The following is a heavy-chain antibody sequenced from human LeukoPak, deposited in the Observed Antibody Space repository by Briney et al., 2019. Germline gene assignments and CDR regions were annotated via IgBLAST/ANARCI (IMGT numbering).Heavy chain of an antibody. Sequence: GGSLRLSCAASGFTFSSNSMNWVRQAPGKGLEWVSYISSTGGTIYYADSMKGRFTISRDNSKNTLYLQMNSLRDEDTAMYYCARAPYDASGQWDYWGQGTLVTVSS. CDR3: ARAPYDASGQWDY. D-gene: IGHD3-22*01. CDR1: GFTFSSNS. V-gene: IGHV3-48*02. J-gene: IGHJ4*02. CDR2: ISSTGGTI.